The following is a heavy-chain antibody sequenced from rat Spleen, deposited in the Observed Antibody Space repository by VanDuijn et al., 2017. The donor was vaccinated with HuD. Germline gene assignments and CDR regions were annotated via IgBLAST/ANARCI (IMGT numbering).Heavy chain of an antibody. CDR2: ISTGGGNT. V-gene: IGHV5-25*01. CDR3: ARRHYGYTDYFDY. Sequence: EVQLVESGGGLVQPGRSMKLSCAASGFTFSNYYMAWVRQAPTKGLEWVASISTGGGNTYYRDSVKGRFTISSDNAKTTLYLQMDNFRSEDTATYYCARRHYGYTDYFDYWGQGVMVTVSS. CDR1: GFTFSNYY. J-gene: IGHJ2*01. D-gene: IGHD1-9*01.